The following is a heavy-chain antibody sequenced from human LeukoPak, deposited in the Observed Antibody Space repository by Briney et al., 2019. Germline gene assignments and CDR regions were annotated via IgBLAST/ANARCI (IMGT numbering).Heavy chain of an antibody. CDR1: GFTFSSYA. CDR3: ARAAEWDTAMVTDY. J-gene: IGHJ4*02. D-gene: IGHD5-18*01. V-gene: IGHV3-30*04. CDR2: ISYDGSNK. Sequence: PGGSLRLSCAASGFTFSSYAMHWVRQAPGKGLEWVAVISYDGSNKYYADSVKGRFTISRDNSKNTLYLQMNSLRAEDTAVYYCARAAEWDTAMVTDYWRQGTLVTVSS.